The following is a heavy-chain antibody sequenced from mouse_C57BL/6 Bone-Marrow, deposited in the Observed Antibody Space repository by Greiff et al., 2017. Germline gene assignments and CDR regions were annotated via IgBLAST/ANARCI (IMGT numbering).Heavy chain of an antibody. V-gene: IGHV1-69*01. J-gene: IGHJ4*01. CDR1: GYTFTSYW. CDR2: IDPSDSYT. CDR3: ARHYYYSNYRYYYAMDY. Sequence: QVQLKQPGAELVMPGASVKLSCKASGYTFTSYWMHWVKQRPGQGLEWIREIDPSDSYTNYNQKFKGKSTLTVDKSSSTAYMQLSSLTSEDSAVYYCARHYYYSNYRYYYAMDYWGQGTSVTVSS. D-gene: IGHD2-5*01.